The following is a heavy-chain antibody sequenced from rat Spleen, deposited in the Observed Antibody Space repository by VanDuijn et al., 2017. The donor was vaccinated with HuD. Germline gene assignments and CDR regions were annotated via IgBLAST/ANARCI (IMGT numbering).Heavy chain of an antibody. CDR1: GFTFSDYG. V-gene: IGHV5-29*01. CDR3: ARRHYGYTDYFDY. D-gene: IGHD1-9*01. Sequence: EVQLVESGGGLVQPGRSMKLSCADSGFTFSDYGMAWIRQGPTKGLEWVATISYGDRSGHSSTYYRDSVKGRFTISRDNAKSTLSLQMDSLRSEDTATYYCARRHYGYTDYFDYWGQGVMVTVSS. CDR2: ISYGDRSGHSST. J-gene: IGHJ2*01.